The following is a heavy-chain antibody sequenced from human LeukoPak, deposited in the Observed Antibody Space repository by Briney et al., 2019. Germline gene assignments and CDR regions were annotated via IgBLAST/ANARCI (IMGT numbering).Heavy chain of an antibody. CDR3: ARERYCSGGNCFVTYYYGMDV. J-gene: IGHJ6*02. Sequence: ASVKVSCKASGYTFTGYYIHWVRQAPGQWLEWMGIINPTGGNTNYEQKFEGRVTMTRDTSTSTVYMELSSLRTEDTAVYYCARERYCSGGNCFVTYYYGMDVWGQGTTVTVSS. CDR1: GYTFTGYY. V-gene: IGHV1-46*01. CDR2: INPTGGNT. D-gene: IGHD2-15*01.